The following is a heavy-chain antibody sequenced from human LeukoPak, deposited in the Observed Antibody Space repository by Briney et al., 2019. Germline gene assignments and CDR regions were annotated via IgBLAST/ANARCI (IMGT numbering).Heavy chain of an antibody. CDR2: ISSSGSTI. CDR3: AGEFGRYSSGWYGFFDY. D-gene: IGHD6-19*01. CDR1: GFTFSDYY. J-gene: IGHJ4*02. Sequence: GGSLRLSCAASGFTFSDYYMSWIRQAPGKGLEWISYISSSGSTIYYADSVKGRFTISRDNAKNSLYLQMNSLRAEDTAVYYCAGEFGRYSSGWYGFFDYWGQGTLVTVSS. V-gene: IGHV3-11*01.